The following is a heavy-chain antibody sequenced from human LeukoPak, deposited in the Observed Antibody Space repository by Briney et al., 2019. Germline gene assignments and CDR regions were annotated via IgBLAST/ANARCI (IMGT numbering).Heavy chain of an antibody. V-gene: IGHV3-21*01. Sequence: GGSLRLSCAASGFTFSSYSMNWVRQAPGKGLECVSSISSSSSYIYYADSVKGRFTISRDNAKNSLYLQMNSLRAEDTAVYYCAREVGYCSSTSCQHFDYWGQGTLVTVSS. CDR2: ISSSSSYI. J-gene: IGHJ4*02. CDR1: GFTFSSYS. D-gene: IGHD2-2*01. CDR3: AREVGYCSSTSCQHFDY.